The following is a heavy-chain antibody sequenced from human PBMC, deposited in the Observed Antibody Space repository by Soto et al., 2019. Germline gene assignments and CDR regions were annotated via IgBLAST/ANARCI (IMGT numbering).Heavy chain of an antibody. CDR2: IYHSGST. J-gene: IGHJ4*02. CDR3: AVSIYYGSGSYYSDY. Sequence: SETLSLTCAVSGGSISSGGYSWSWIRQPPGKGLEWIGYIYHSGSTYYNPSLKSRVTISVDRSKNQFSLKLSSVTAADTAVYYCAVSIYYGSGSYYSDYWGQGTLVTVSS. CDR1: GGSISSGGYS. D-gene: IGHD3-10*01. V-gene: IGHV4-30-2*01.